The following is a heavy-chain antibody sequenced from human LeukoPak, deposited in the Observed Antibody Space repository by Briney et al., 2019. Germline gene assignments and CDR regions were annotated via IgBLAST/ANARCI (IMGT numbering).Heavy chain of an antibody. CDR1: GGSISSYY. D-gene: IGHD3-10*01. CDR2: IYYSGST. Sequence: PSETLSLTCTVSGGSISSYYWSWIRQPPGKGLEWFGYIYYSGSTNYKPSLKSRVTISVDTSKNQFSLKLSSVTAADTAVYYCARGGYYGSGNDFGFDPWGQGTLVTVSS. J-gene: IGHJ5*02. V-gene: IGHV4-59*01. CDR3: ARGGYYGSGNDFGFDP.